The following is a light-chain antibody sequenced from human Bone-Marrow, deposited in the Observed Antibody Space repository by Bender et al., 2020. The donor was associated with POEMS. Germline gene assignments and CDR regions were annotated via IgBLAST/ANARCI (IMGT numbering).Light chain of an antibody. J-gene: IGLJ3*02. CDR3: SSLAGGFVL. CDR2: EGS. V-gene: IGLV2-23*01. Sequence: QSALTQPASVSGSPGQSISISCTGTSSDVGSYTVVSWYQQLPDKAPKLLIYEGSQRPSGVSTRFSGSRAGSTASLTISGLQTGREADYYCSSLAGGFVLFGGGAQLSVL. CDR1: SSDVGSYTV.